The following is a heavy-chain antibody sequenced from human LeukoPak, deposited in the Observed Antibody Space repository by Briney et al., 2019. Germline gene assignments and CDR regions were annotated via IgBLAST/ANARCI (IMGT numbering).Heavy chain of an antibody. Sequence: GGSLRLSCAASEFTFSSYAMSWVRQAPGKGLEGVSAVSGSGGITYYADSVKGRFTISRDNSKNTLYLQMNSLRAEDTAVYYCAKGPCIAAAGCYFDYWGQGTLVTVSS. CDR3: AKGPCIAAAGCYFDY. D-gene: IGHD6-13*01. CDR2: VSGSGGIT. V-gene: IGHV3-23*01. CDR1: EFTFSSYA. J-gene: IGHJ4*02.